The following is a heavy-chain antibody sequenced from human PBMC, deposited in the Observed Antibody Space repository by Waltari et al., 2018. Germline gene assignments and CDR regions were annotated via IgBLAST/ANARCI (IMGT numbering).Heavy chain of an antibody. CDR1: GGSISSSSYY. Sequence: QLQLQESGPGLVKPSETLSLTCTVSGGSISSSSYYWGWIRQPPGKGLEWIGSIYYSGSTYYNPSLKSRVTISVDTSKNQFSLKLSSVTAADTAVYYCARPEYSGYGIVAFDIWGQGTMVTVSS. CDR2: IYYSGST. D-gene: IGHD5-12*01. CDR3: ARPEYSGYGIVAFDI. V-gene: IGHV4-39*01. J-gene: IGHJ3*02.